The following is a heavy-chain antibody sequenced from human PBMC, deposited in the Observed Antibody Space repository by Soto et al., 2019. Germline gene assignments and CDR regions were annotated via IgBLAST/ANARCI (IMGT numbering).Heavy chain of an antibody. D-gene: IGHD3-10*01. V-gene: IGHV1-69*02. CDR2: IIPILGIA. CDR3: AWGSGSYHDWFDP. J-gene: IGHJ5*02. CDR1: GGTFSSYT. Sequence: SVKVSCKASGGTFSSYTISWVRQAPGQGLEWMGRIIPILGIANYAQKFQGRVTITADKSTSTAYMELSSLRSEDTAVYYCAWGSGSYHDWFDPWGQGTLVTVSS.